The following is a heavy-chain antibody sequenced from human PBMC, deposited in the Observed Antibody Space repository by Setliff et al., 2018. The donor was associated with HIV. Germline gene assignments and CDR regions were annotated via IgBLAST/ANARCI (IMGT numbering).Heavy chain of an antibody. D-gene: IGHD3-10*01. V-gene: IGHV3-23*01. CDR1: GLIFSNYA. CDR3: AKKTAAYTSGSWLHY. J-gene: IGHJ4*02. CDR2: VSPSGDAT. Sequence: GGSLRLSCAASGLIFSNYALTWVRQAPGNGLEWVSTVSPSGDATYYADSVKGRFVISREKSKSTLYLQMNSLRAEDTAVYYCAKKTAAYTSGSWLHYWGQGTLVTVSS.